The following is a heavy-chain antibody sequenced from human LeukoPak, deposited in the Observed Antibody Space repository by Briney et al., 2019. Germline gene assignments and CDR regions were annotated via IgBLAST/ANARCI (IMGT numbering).Heavy chain of an antibody. CDR1: GGSVSSGGHS. CDR3: ARDQIEMATIMDYYYGMDV. J-gene: IGHJ6*02. Sequence: SETLSLTCTVSGGSVSSGGHSWSWIRQPPGKGLEWIGYIYHSGSGSTYYNPSLKSRVTISIDKSKNQFSLKLNSVTAADTAVYYCARDQIEMATIMDYYYGMDVWGQGTTVTVS. D-gene: IGHD5-24*01. V-gene: IGHV4-30-2*01. CDR2: IYHSGSGST.